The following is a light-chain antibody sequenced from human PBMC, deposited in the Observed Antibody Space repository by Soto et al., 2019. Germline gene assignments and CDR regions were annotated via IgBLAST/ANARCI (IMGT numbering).Light chain of an antibody. CDR2: GAS. CDR3: QQVNNYPYT. V-gene: IGKV1-9*01. Sequence: IQLTQSPSSLSASVGDRVTITCRASHGVSSYLAWYQQNPGKAPRLLIYGASTLQTGVPSRFSGSGSGTDFTLTISSLHPEDFATYYCQQVNNYPYTFGQGTKLEI. J-gene: IGKJ2*01. CDR1: HGVSSY.